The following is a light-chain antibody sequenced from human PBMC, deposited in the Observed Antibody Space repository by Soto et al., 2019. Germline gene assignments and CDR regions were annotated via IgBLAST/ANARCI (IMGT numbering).Light chain of an antibody. J-gene: IGKJ1*01. CDR3: QQYNDWWT. CDR2: GAS. Sequence: EIVMTPSPATLSVSPGESATLSCRASQSVSNNLTWYQQKPGQPPRLLIYGASTRATGVPGRFSGSGSGTESTLTISSLQSEDFAVYYCQQYNDWWTFGQGTKVDIK. CDR1: QSVSNN. V-gene: IGKV3-15*01.